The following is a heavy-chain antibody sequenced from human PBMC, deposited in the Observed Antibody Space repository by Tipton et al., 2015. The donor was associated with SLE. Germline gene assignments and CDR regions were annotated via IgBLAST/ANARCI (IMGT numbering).Heavy chain of an antibody. V-gene: IGHV3-15*01. CDR3: TARY. CDR2: IKSETDGGTT. CDR1: GFSFSDYS. J-gene: IGHJ4*02. Sequence: SLRLSCVASGFSFSDYSMIWVRQAPGKGLEWVGRIKSETDGGTTDYAAPVKGRFIISRDDSKNTLYLQMNSLKTEDTAVYYCTARYWGQGTLVTVSS. D-gene: IGHD1-14*01.